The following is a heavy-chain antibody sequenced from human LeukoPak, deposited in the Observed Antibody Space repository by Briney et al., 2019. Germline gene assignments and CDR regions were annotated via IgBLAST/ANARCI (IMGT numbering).Heavy chain of an antibody. CDR1: GFTFSGYS. D-gene: IGHD1-7*01. V-gene: IGHV3-48*04. Sequence: GGSLRLSCTASGFTFSGYSMNWVRRAPGKGLEWISCIRSSGSTIYYADSMKGRFTISRDNAKNSLYLQMNSLRAEDTAVYYCARMNYISSGWAAPFDYWGQGTLVTVSS. J-gene: IGHJ4*02. CDR3: ARMNYISSGWAAPFDY. CDR2: IRSSGSTI.